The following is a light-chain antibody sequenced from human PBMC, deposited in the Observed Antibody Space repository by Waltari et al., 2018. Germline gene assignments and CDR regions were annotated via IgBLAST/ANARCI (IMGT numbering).Light chain of an antibody. CDR3: QHYYTPSYT. Sequence: DIVMTQSPDSLAVSLGGRATIKCKSSPSVLFTSNSKNDLAWYQQKPGQPRKLLIYWESHRGSGVPDRFSGSGSGTDFTLTISSLQAEDVAVDYCQHYYTPSYTFGQGTKLEIK. CDR1: PSVLFTSNSKND. CDR2: WES. V-gene: IGKV4-1*01. J-gene: IGKJ2*01.